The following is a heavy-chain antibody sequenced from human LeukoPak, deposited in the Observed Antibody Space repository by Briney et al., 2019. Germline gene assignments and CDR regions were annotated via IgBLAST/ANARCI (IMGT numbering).Heavy chain of an antibody. CDR1: GYTFTNYY. Sequence: GASVKVSCKSSGYTFTNYYMHWVRQAPGQGLEWMGIINPSGGSTKYSQKFQGRVTMTRDTSTSTVYVELSSLRSEDTAVYYCARDRSPLDSSGFDFDYWGQGTLVTVSS. V-gene: IGHV1-46*01. CDR2: INPSGGST. CDR3: ARDRSPLDSSGFDFDY. D-gene: IGHD3-22*01. J-gene: IGHJ4*02.